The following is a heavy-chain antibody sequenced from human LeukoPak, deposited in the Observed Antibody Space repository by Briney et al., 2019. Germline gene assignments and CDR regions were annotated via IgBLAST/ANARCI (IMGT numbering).Heavy chain of an antibody. V-gene: IGHV3-53*01. J-gene: IGHJ6*02. CDR2: IYSGGST. Sequence: KTGGSLRLSCAASGFTFSSYSMSWVRQAPGKGLEWVSVIYSGGSTYYADSVKGRFTISRDNSKNTLYLQMNSLRAEDTAVYYCARGIAAADYGMDVWGQGTTVTVSS. CDR3: ARGIAAADYGMDV. CDR1: GFTFSSYS. D-gene: IGHD6-13*01.